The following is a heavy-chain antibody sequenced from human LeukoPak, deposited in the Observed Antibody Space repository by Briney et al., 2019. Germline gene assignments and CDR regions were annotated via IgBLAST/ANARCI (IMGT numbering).Heavy chain of an antibody. J-gene: IGHJ4*02. CDR2: INPDSGVT. D-gene: IGHD2-8*01. V-gene: IGHV1-2*06. CDR3: ARDLGYCTNGVCYGPDY. Sequence: AAVKVSCKASGYSFTGFYLHWVRQAPGQGLEWMGRINPDSGVTKYAQKFQGRVTKTRDTSISTAYMELSRLRSDDTAVYYCARDLGYCTNGVCYGPDYWGQGTLVTVSS. CDR1: GYSFTGFY.